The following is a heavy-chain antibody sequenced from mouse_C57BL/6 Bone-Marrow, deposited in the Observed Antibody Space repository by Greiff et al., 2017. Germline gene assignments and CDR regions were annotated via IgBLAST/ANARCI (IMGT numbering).Heavy chain of an antibody. Sequence: EVKVVESEGGLVQPGSSMKLSCTASGFTFSEYYMAWVRQVPEKVLEWVANINYDGSSTYYLDSLKSRFIISRDNAKNILYLQMSSLKSEDTATYYCARGLLRSWYFDVWGTGTTVTVSS. CDR1: GFTFSEYY. V-gene: IGHV5-16*01. CDR2: INYDGSST. J-gene: IGHJ1*03. CDR3: ARGLLRSWYFDV. D-gene: IGHD1-1*01.